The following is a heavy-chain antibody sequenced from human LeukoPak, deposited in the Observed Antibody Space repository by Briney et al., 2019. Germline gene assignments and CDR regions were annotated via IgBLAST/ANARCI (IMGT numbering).Heavy chain of an antibody. V-gene: IGHV3-21*01. Sequence: GGSLRLSCAASGFTFSSYSMNWVRQAPGKGLEWVSSISSSSSYIYYADSVKGRFTISRDNAKNSLYLQMNSLRAEDTAVYYCARDLPAASSGFDPWGQGTLVTVPS. CDR2: ISSSSSYI. J-gene: IGHJ5*02. CDR1: GFTFSSYS. CDR3: ARDLPAASSGFDP. D-gene: IGHD2-2*01.